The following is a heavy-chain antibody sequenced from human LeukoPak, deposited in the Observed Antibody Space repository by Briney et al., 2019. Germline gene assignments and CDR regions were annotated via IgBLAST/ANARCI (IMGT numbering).Heavy chain of an antibody. Sequence: GGSLRLSCAASGFTFNNYTMNWVRQAPGKGKGWDSSISRNGIYIKYVDSVKGRFTVSRDNAKNSLYLQMNSLRAEDTAVYYCARDGLPATVANWFDPWGQGTLVTVSS. D-gene: IGHD2-15*01. CDR2: ISRNGIYI. CDR1: GFTFNNYT. V-gene: IGHV3-21*01. CDR3: ARDGLPATVANWFDP. J-gene: IGHJ5*02.